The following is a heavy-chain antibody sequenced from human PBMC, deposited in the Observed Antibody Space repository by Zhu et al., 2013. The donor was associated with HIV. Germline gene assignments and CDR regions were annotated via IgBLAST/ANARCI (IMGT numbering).Heavy chain of an antibody. J-gene: IGHJ4*02. V-gene: IGHV1-46*01. Sequence: QVQLVQSGAEMKKPGSSVKVSCKASGYIFTTYYMHWVRQAPGQGLEWMGMIAPTGSRTTYAQNFQGRVTMTRDTSASTVYLELSHVQSEDTAVYYCAKVAGAYIVGKFYFQSWGQGTLVSVSS. CDR2: IAPTGSRT. CDR1: GYIFTTYY. D-gene: IGHD1-26*01. CDR3: AKVAGAYIVGKFYFQS.